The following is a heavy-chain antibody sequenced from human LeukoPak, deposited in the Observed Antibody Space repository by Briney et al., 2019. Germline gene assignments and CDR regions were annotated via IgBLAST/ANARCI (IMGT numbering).Heavy chain of an antibody. D-gene: IGHD1-14*01. Sequence: GGPLRLSCTASGLTFSTSSFNWVRQAPGKGLEWVASIGPPGSDRYHADSIKGRFTISRDNANNFLYLQMNSLRAEDTAVYYCATETNGRHYDYWGQGTLLTVSS. CDR2: IGPPGSDR. CDR3: ATETNGRHYDY. J-gene: IGHJ4*02. CDR1: GLTFSTSS. V-gene: IGHV3-21*06.